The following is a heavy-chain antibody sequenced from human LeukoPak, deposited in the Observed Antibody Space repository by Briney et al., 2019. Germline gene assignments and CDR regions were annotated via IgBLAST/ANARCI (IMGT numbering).Heavy chain of an antibody. CDR1: GFTFSSYW. CDR2: IKQDGSEK. V-gene: IGHV3-7*01. D-gene: IGHD6-19*01. Sequence: GGALRLSCAASGFTFSSYWMSWVRQTPRKGLEWVANIKQDGSEKYYVDSVKGRLTISRDNAKNSLYLQMNSLRAEDTAVYYCARRRVAVAGWNYYYYMDVWGKGTTVTVSS. J-gene: IGHJ6*03. CDR3: ARRRVAVAGWNYYYYMDV.